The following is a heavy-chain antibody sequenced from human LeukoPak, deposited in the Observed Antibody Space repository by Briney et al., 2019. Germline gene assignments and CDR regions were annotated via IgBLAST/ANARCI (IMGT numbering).Heavy chain of an antibody. CDR2: ISYDGSNK. J-gene: IGHJ3*02. CDR1: GFTFRSYA. CDR3: ARGWFYAFDI. Sequence: PGRSLRLSCAASGFTFRSYAMHWVRQAPGKGLEWVAVISYDGSNKYYADSVKGRFTISRDNSKNMLYLQMNSLRAEDTAVYSCARGWFYAFDIWAQGTMVTVSS. V-gene: IGHV3-30-3*01. D-gene: IGHD2-15*01.